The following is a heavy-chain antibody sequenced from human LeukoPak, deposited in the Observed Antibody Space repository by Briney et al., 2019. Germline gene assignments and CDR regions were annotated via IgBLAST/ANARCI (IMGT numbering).Heavy chain of an antibody. CDR2: IYYSGST. J-gene: IGHJ4*02. D-gene: IGHD2-15*01. V-gene: IGHV4-39*07. CDR3: ARANCSGGSCYLIFDY. CDR1: GGSISSSSYY. Sequence: SETLSLTCTVSGGSISSSSYYWGWIRQPPGKGLEWIGSIYYSGSTYYNPSLKSRVTISVDTSKNQFSLKLSSVTAADTAVYYCARANCSGGSCYLIFDYWGQGTLVTVSS.